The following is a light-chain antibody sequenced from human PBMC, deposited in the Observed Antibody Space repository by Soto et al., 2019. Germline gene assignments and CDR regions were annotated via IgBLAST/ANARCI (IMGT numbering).Light chain of an antibody. J-gene: IGKJ1*01. CDR3: QQYGSSPQT. Sequence: EIVLTQSPATLSLSPGERATLSCRASQSVRSYLAWYQQKPGQAPRLLIYDASNRATGIPARFSGSGSGTDFTLTISRLEPEDFAVYYCQQYGSSPQTFGQGTKVEIK. CDR1: QSVRSY. CDR2: DAS. V-gene: IGKV3-20*01.